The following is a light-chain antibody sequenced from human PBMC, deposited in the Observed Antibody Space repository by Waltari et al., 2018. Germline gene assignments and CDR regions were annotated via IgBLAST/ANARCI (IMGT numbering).Light chain of an antibody. CDR2: QAS. CDR3: QQYDTFLT. Sequence: DIQMTQFPSTLSASVGDKVTITCRASQSISTWVAWYQQKPGKAPKLLIYQASRLESGVPSRFSGRGSGTDFTLTISSLQPDDFATYYCQQYDTFLTFGPGTKVDIK. V-gene: IGKV1-5*03. J-gene: IGKJ3*01. CDR1: QSISTW.